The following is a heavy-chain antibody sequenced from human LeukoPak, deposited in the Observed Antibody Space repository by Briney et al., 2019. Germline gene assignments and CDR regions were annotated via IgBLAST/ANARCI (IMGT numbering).Heavy chain of an antibody. Sequence: NTSETLSLTCAVYGGSFSGYYWSGIRHPPGRGLEWLGEIKHSGSTNYNPSLKSRVTISVDTSKNQFSLKLSSVTAADTAMYYCARSDYYGSGSHTVFDAFDIWGQGTRVTVSS. CDR1: GGSFSGYY. J-gene: IGHJ3*02. CDR2: IKHSGST. D-gene: IGHD3-10*01. CDR3: ARSDYYGSGSHTVFDAFDI. V-gene: IGHV4-34*01.